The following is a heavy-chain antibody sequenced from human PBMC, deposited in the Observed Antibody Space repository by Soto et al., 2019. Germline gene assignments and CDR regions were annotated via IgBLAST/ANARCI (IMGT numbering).Heavy chain of an antibody. Sequence: GGSLRLSCAASGFTFSSYSMNWVRQAPGKGLEWVSCISSSSSNIYYADSVKGRFTISRDNAKNSLYLQMNSLRAEDTAVYYCARGCVVLVPAAISWFDSWGQGTLVTGSS. CDR2: ISSSSSNI. V-gene: IGHV3-21*01. CDR1: GFTFSSYS. D-gene: IGHD2-2*01. J-gene: IGHJ5*01. CDR3: ARGCVVLVPAAISWFDS.